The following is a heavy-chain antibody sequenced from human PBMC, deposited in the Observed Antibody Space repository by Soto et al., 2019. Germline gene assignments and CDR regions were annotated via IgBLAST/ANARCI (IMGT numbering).Heavy chain of an antibody. CDR3: AHKAEDGDPLERYYFDY. CDR1: GFSLSPSGVG. D-gene: IGHD4-17*01. V-gene: IGHV2-5*01. CDR2: IYWYDDK. J-gene: IGHJ4*02. Sequence: QITLKESCPSLVKPTQTLTLTCTFSGFSLSPSGVGVCWILQPPGKALEWLALIYWYDDKRYSPSLKSRLIITKDTSNNQVVLTMTNMDPVDTATYYCAHKAEDGDPLERYYFDYWGQGTLVTVSS.